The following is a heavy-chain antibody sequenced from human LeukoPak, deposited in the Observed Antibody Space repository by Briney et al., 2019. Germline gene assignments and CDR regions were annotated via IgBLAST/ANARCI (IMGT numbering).Heavy chain of an antibody. D-gene: IGHD2-2*01. CDR1: GFTFSSYA. V-gene: IGHV3-30*04. CDR3: ARDLYCSSTSCAYGMDV. CDR2: ISYDGSNK. Sequence: PGGSLRLSCAASGFTFSSYAMHWVRQAPGKGLEWVAVISYDGSNKYYADSVKGRFTISRDDSKNTLYLQMNSLRAEDTAVYYCARDLYCSSTSCAYGMDVWGQGTTVTVSS. J-gene: IGHJ6*02.